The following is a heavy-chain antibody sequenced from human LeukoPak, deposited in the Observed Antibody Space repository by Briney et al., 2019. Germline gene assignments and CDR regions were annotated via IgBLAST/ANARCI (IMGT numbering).Heavy chain of an antibody. V-gene: IGHV3-53*01. J-gene: IGHJ4*02. D-gene: IGHD3-22*01. Sequence: GGSLRLSCAASGFTVSNNYVSWVRQAPGKGLEWVSVIYSGGSTYYADSVKGRFTISRDNSKNTLYLQINSLRAEDTAVYYCARGGVTLIVPILWGQGTLVTVSS. CDR3: ARGGVTLIVPIL. CDR1: GFTVSNNY. CDR2: IYSGGST.